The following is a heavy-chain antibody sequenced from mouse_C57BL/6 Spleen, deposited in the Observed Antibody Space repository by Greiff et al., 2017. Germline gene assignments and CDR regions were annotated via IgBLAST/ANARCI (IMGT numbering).Heavy chain of an antibody. CDR2: ISNGGGST. D-gene: IGHD4-1*01. CDR1: GFTFSDYY. J-gene: IGHJ2*01. Sequence: EVQLVESGGGLVQPGGSLKLSCAASGFTFSDYYMYWVRQTPEKRLEWVAYISNGGGSTYYPDTVKGRFTISRDNAKNTLYLQMSRLKSEDTALYYCARHGLRLGEGAFDYRGQGTTLTVSS. V-gene: IGHV5-12*01. CDR3: ARHGLRLGEGAFDY.